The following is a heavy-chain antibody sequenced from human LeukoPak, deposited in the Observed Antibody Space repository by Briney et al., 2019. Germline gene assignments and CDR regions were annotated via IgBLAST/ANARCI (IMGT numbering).Heavy chain of an antibody. D-gene: IGHD3-3*01. CDR3: ARLPSYYYDFWSGYPNDY. J-gene: IGHJ4*02. Sequence: GGSLRLSCAASGFTFSSYWMSWVRQAPGKGLEWVANIKQDGSEKYYADSVKGRFTISRDNAKNSLYLQMNSLRAEDTAVYYCARLPSYYYDFWSGYPNDYWGQGTLVTVSS. CDR1: GFTFSSYW. CDR2: IKQDGSEK. V-gene: IGHV3-7*01.